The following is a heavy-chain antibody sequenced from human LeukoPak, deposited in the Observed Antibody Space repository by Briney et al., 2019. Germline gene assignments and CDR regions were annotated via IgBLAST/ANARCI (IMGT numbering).Heavy chain of an antibody. CDR2: IHYSGST. D-gene: IGHD3-22*01. CDR3: ARHAGSSGYPSSFDY. Sequence: SETLSLTCTVSGGSISSGSYYWGWIRQPPGKGLEWIGTIHYSGSTYHNPSLKSRVTRSVDTSKNQFSLKLSSVTAADTAVYYCARHAGSSGYPSSFDYWGQGTLVTVSS. CDR1: GGSISSGSYY. J-gene: IGHJ4*02. V-gene: IGHV4-39*01.